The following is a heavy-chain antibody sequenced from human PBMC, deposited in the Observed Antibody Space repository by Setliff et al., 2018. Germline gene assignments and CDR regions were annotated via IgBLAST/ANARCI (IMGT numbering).Heavy chain of an antibody. V-gene: IGHV2-5*02. CDR3: AHTGIQPKPNNWFDP. CDR2: ISWDDDE. Sequence: SGPTLVNPTQTLTLTCTFSGFSLSASGLAVGWIRQPPGKALEWLALISWDDDEHYNPSLRTRLTISKDTSRNQVVLTMANMDPVDTATYYCAHTGIQPKPNNWFDPWGQGTLVTVSS. D-gene: IGHD1-1*01. CDR1: GFSLSASGLA. J-gene: IGHJ5*02.